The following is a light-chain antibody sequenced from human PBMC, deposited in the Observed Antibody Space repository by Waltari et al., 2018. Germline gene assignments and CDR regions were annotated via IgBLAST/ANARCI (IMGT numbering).Light chain of an antibody. CDR1: SSDVGGYNY. CDR2: EVS. CDR3: TSFTSSTTWV. J-gene: IGLJ3*02. Sequence: QSALTQPASVSGSPGQSITISCTGTSSDVGGYNYVSWYQQHPGNAPQLLICEVSNRPSGVSHRFSGSKSGNTASLTISGLQAEDEADYYCTSFTSSTTWVFGGGTKLTVL. V-gene: IGLV2-14*01.